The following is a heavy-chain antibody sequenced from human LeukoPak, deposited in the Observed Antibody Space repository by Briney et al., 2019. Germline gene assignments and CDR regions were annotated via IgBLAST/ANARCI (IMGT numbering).Heavy chain of an antibody. J-gene: IGHJ4*02. V-gene: IGHV3-30*04. CDR1: GFTFSSYA. Sequence: PGRSLRLICAASGFTFSSYAMHWVRQAPGKGLEWVAVISYDGSNKYYADSVKGRFTISRDNSKNTLYLQMNSLRAEDTAVYYCAANYGDSRHLPFDYWGQGTLVTVSS. CDR2: ISYDGSNK. D-gene: IGHD4-17*01. CDR3: AANYGDSRHLPFDY.